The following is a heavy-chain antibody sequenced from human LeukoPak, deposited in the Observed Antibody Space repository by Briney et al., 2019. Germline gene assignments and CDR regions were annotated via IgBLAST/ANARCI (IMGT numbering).Heavy chain of an antibody. V-gene: IGHV4-34*01. Sequence: SETLTLTCAAYGGFFSGYYWSWIRQPPGKGLEWVGDITHSGITNYNSSLKSRVTISVDTSKNQFSLRLSSVTAADTAVYYCARGSNDYGDYGGVWFDPWGQGTLVTVSS. D-gene: IGHD4-17*01. CDR2: ITHSGIT. CDR3: ARGSNDYGDYGGVWFDP. CDR1: GGFFSGYY. J-gene: IGHJ5*02.